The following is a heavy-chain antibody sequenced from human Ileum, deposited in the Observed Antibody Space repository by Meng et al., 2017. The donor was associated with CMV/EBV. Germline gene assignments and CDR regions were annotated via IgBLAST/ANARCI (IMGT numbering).Heavy chain of an antibody. CDR1: GGSFPGYY. J-gene: IGHJ4*02. CDR2: ITHSGRT. D-gene: IGHD3-10*01. CDR3: ARGLASGWPDY. Sequence: QRPQWCAGLLKPSEALSLTCAVFGGSFPGYYWSWFRQSPGKGLEWIGEITHSGRTSYNLSLKSRVTISVDMSKYQFSLKLTSVTAADTAIYYCARGLASGWPDYWGQGTLVTVSS. V-gene: IGHV4-34*01.